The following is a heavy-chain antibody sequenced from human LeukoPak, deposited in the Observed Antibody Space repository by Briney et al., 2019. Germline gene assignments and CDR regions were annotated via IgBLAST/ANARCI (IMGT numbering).Heavy chain of an antibody. D-gene: IGHD3-3*01. CDR2: INPNSGGT. CDR1: GYTFTGYY. Sequence: GASVKVSCKASGYTFTGYYMHWVRQAPGQGLGWMGWINPNSGGTNYAQKFQGRVTMTRDTSISTAYMELSRLRSDDTAVYYCARGYDFWSGYYTKYYFDYWGQGTLVTVSS. J-gene: IGHJ4*02. V-gene: IGHV1-2*02. CDR3: ARGYDFWSGYYTKYYFDY.